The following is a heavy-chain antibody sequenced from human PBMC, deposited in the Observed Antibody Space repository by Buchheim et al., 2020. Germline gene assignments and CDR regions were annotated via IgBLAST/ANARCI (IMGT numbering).Heavy chain of an antibody. CDR1: GGSISSSSYY. CDR3: ARQGTMVRGRQAWFDP. D-gene: IGHD3-10*01. V-gene: IGHV4-39*01. J-gene: IGHJ5*02. CDR2: IYYSGST. Sequence: QLQLQESGPGLVKPSETLSLTCTVSGGSISSSSYYWGWIRQPPGKGLEWIGSIYYSGSTYYNPSLKSRVTISVDTSNNQFSLKLSSVTAADTAVYYCARQGTMVRGRQAWFDPWGQGTL.